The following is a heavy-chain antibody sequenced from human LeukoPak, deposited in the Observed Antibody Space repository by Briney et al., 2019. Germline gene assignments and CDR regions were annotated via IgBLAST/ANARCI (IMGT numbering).Heavy chain of an antibody. J-gene: IGHJ5*02. CDR3: AKVPTMVRGVIGNWFDP. D-gene: IGHD3-10*01. Sequence: GGSVRLSCAASGFTFSSYAMRWVRQAPGVGLEWVSAISGSGGSTYYADSVKGRFTISRDNSKNTLYLQMNSLRAEDTAVYYCAKVPTMVRGVIGNWFDPWGQGTLVTVSS. V-gene: IGHV3-23*01. CDR2: ISGSGGST. CDR1: GFTFSSYA.